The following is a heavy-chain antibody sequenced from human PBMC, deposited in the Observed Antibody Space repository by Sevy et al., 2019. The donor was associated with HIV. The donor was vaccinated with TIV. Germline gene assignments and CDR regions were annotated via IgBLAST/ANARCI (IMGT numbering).Heavy chain of an antibody. CDR1: GGSISSGAYS. V-gene: IGHV4-30-2*01. Sequence: SETLSLTCTVAGGSISSGAYSWNWIRQPPGKGLEWIGYIFHTGNTYYNPSLKSRVTITVDWSKMHFSLKMTSVTAADTALYYCARDGGTVTNSGYFDYWGQGTLVTVSS. CDR2: IFHTGNT. D-gene: IGHD4-17*01. CDR3: ARDGGTVTNSGYFDY. J-gene: IGHJ4*02.